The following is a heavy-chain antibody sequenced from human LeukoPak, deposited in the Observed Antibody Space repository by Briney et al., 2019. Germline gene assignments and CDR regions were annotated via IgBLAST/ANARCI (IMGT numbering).Heavy chain of an antibody. J-gene: IGHJ4*02. D-gene: IGHD3-9*01. Sequence: GGSLRLSCAASGFTFSSYSMNWVRQAPGKGLEWVAVISYDGRNKYYADSVKGRFTISRDNSKNTLYLQMNSLRAEDTAVYYCANRRSAPYDILTGYIDYWGQGTLVTVSS. CDR1: GFTFSSYS. CDR3: ANRRSAPYDILTGYIDY. CDR2: ISYDGRNK. V-gene: IGHV3-30*18.